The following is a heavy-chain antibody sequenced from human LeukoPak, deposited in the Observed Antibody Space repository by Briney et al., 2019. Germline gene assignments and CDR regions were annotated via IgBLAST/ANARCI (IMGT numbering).Heavy chain of an antibody. V-gene: IGHV1-2*04. CDR2: INPSSGGT. CDR3: ARNLGYCSSTSCYGLWAFDI. J-gene: IGHJ3*02. Sequence: ASVKVSCKASGYTFTGYYMHWVRQAPTQGLECMGWINPSSGGTNYAQKFQGWVTMTRDTSISTAYMELSRLRSDDTAVYYCARNLGYCSSTSCYGLWAFDIWGQGTMVTVSS. CDR1: GYTFTGYY. D-gene: IGHD2-2*01.